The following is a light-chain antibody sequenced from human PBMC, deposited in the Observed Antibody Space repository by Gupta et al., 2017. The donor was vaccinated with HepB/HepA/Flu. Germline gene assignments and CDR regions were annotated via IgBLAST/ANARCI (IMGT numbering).Light chain of an antibody. V-gene: IGLV1-47*01. CDR1: SSNIGSNY. Sequence: QSVPTQPPSASAPPGQRVTIACSGSSSNIGSNYVYWYQELPGTAPNLLIYRNNQRPSGVPDRFSGSKSCTSASLAISGLRSEDEADYYCAAWDDSLSALFGGGTKLTVL. CDR3: AAWDDSLSAL. CDR2: RNN. J-gene: IGLJ2*01.